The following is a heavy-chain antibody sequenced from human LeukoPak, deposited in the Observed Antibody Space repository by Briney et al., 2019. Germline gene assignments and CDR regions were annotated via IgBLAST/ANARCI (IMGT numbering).Heavy chain of an antibody. CDR2: IYYSGST. D-gene: IGHD3-22*01. Sequence: PSETLSLTCTVSGGSISSGDYYWSWIRQPPGKGLEWIGYIYYSGSTYYNPSLKSRVTISVDTSKNQFSLKLSSVTAADTAVYYCARARYDSSGYYPYYFDYWGQGTLVTVSS. V-gene: IGHV4-30-4*01. CDR3: ARARYDSSGYYPYYFDY. CDR1: GGSISSGDYY. J-gene: IGHJ4*02.